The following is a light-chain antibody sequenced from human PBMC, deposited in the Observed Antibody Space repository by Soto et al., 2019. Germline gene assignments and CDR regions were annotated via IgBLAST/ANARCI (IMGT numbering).Light chain of an antibody. CDR3: GTWDSSLISGV. CDR1: NSNIGNNY. CDR2: DNN. Sequence: QAVVTQPPSVSAAPGQKVTISCSGSNSNIGNNYVSWYQQLPGTAPKLLIYDNNKRPSGIPDRFSGSKSGTSATLGITGLQTGDEADYYCGTWDSSLISGVFGTGTKLTVL. V-gene: IGLV1-51*01. J-gene: IGLJ1*01.